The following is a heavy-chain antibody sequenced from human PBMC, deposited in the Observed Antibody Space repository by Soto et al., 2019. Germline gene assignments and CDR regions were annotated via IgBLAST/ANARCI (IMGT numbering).Heavy chain of an antibody. Sequence: SETLSLSCIVSGESISSSSYYWGWIRQPPGKGLEWIGSIYYSGRTYYNPSFKSRVTISIDTSKNQFSLKLSSVTATDTAVYYCARQRTTVVTQAYFDHWGQGALVTVSS. V-gene: IGHV4-39*01. D-gene: IGHD2-21*02. CDR1: GESISSSSYY. CDR2: IYYSGRT. CDR3: ARQRTTVVTQAYFDH. J-gene: IGHJ4*02.